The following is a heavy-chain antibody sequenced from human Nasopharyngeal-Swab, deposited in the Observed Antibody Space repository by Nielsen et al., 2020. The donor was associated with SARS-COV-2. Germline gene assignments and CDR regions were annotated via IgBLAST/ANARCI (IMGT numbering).Heavy chain of an antibody. V-gene: IGHV3-13*01. CDR1: GFTFSSYD. J-gene: IGHJ6*03. CDR3: ARGHYDILTGYSYSYYYYMDV. Sequence: GGSLRLSCAASGFTFSSYDMHWVRQATGKGLEWVSAIGTAGDTYYPGSVKGRFTISRENAKNSLYLQMNSPRAGDTAVYYCARGHYDILTGYSYSYYYYMDVWGKGTTVTVSS. CDR2: IGTAGDT. D-gene: IGHD3-9*01.